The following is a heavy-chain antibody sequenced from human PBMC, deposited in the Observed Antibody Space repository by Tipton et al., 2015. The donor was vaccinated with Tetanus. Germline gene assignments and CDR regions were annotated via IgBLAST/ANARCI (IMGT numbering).Heavy chain of an antibody. CDR3: ARPPLGYCGGGNCFAWFDC. V-gene: IGHV4-39*01. D-gene: IGHD2-15*01. J-gene: IGHJ4*02. Sequence: TLSLTCVVSGGSIRSSSYYWGWIRQPPGKGLEWIGTIYSGGSTYYNPSLKSRVTISVDTSKNQFSLKLSSVTAADTAVYYCARPPLGYCGGGNCFAWFDCWGQGALVTVSS. CDR1: GGSIRSSSYY. CDR2: IYSGGST.